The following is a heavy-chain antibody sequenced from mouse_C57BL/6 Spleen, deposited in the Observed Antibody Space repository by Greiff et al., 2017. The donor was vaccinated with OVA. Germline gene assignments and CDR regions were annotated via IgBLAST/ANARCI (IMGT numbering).Heavy chain of an antibody. V-gene: IGHV14-4*01. CDR1: GFNIKDDY. CDR2: IDPENGDT. D-gene: IGHD1-1*01. Sequence: VQLQQSGAELVRPGASVKLSCTASGFNIKDDYTHWVKQRPEQGLEWIGWIDPENGDTEYASKFQGKATITADTSSNTAYLQLSSLTSEDTAVYYCTTGTTVAGTDYWGQGTTLTVSS. CDR3: TTGTTVAGTDY. J-gene: IGHJ2*01.